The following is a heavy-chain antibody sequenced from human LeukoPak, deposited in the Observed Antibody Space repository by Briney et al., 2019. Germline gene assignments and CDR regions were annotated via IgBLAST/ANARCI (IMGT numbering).Heavy chain of an antibody. CDR1: GFTFSSYA. CDR3: AREWAGYYFDY. Sequence: TGGSLRLSCAASGFTFSSYAMHWVRQAPGKGLEWVAVISYDGSNKYYADSVKGRFTISRDNSKNTLYLQMNSLRAEDTAVYYCAREWAGYYFDYWGQGTLVTVSS. J-gene: IGHJ4*02. V-gene: IGHV3-30*04. CDR2: ISYDGSNK. D-gene: IGHD6-19*01.